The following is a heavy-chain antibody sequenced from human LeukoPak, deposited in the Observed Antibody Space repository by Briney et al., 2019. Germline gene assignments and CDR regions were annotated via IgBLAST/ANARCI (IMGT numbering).Heavy chain of an antibody. J-gene: IGHJ3*02. CDR1: GDYISNSNYY. Sequence: SETLSLICSVSGDYISNSNYYWGWIRQPPGKGLEWIGYIYYSGSTNYNPSLKSRVTISVDTSKNQFSLKLSSVTAADTAVYYCARVITIFGVARGYDAFDIWGQGTMVTVSS. CDR2: IYYSGST. D-gene: IGHD3-3*01. CDR3: ARVITIFGVARGYDAFDI. V-gene: IGHV4-61*05.